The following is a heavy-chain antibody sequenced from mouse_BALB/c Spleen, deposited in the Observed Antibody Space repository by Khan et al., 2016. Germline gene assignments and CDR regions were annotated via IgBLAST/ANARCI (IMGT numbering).Heavy chain of an antibody. Sequence: EVQLQESGGGLVQPGGSMKLSCVASGFTFSNYWMNWVRQSPEKGLGWVVEIRWKSNNYAKHYAKSLKGRFTISRVYSKSRVYLQMNNLRAEDTGIYYCTRGAWFAYWGQGTLVTGSA. CDR3: TRGAWFAY. CDR1: GFTFSNYW. V-gene: IGHV6-6*02. J-gene: IGHJ3*01. CDR2: IRWKSNNYAK.